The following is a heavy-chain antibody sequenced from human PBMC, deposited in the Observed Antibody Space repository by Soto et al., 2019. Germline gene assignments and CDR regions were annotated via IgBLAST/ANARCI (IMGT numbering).Heavy chain of an antibody. CDR2: ISNDGSNK. J-gene: IGHJ6*02. CDR1: GVTFSSYV. CDR3: AKAVSVAGTPYGEYYDYGMDV. V-gene: IGHV3-30*18. D-gene: IGHD6-19*01. Sequence: QVQLVDSGGGAVEPGRALRLACAAPGVTFSSYVMRWVRQAPCKRLEWVAVISNDGSNKYYEDSVKGRFTISRDNSKNTLYLQMRRLRAEDTAVYYCAKAVSVAGTPYGEYYDYGMDVWGHGTTVTVSS.